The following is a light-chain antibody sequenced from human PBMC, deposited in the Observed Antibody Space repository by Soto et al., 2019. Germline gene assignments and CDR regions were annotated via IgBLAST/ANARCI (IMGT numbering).Light chain of an antibody. Sequence: DIAMTQSPSSLSASVGDRVTITCRASQSISTYLNWYQQKGGKAPKLLIHGASGLQSGVPLRFSGSGSGTDFTLTISSLHPEDFAIYYCQQGYSTLLSFGGGTTVELK. V-gene: IGKV1-39*01. CDR1: QSISTY. CDR3: QQGYSTLLS. J-gene: IGKJ4*01. CDR2: GAS.